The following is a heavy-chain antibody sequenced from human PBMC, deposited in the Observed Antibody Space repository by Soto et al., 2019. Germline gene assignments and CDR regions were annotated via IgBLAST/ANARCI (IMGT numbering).Heavy chain of an antibody. CDR2: VNPGDSDT. V-gene: IGHV5-51*01. CDR1: GYTFTKNW. CDR3: ARQNHGGDSTYLDY. J-gene: IGHJ4*02. Sequence: GESLKISCKGSGYTFTKNWIAWVRQMPGKGLEWMAIVNPGDSDTRYSPSFQGHVTISADRSLNTAYLHFSSLQASDTAIYFCARQNHGGDSTYLDYWGQGALVTVSS. D-gene: IGHD2-21*02.